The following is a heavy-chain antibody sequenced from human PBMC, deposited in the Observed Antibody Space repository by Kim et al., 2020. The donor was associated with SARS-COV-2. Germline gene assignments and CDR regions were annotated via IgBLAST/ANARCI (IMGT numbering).Heavy chain of an antibody. J-gene: IGHJ5*02. D-gene: IGHD1-26*01. V-gene: IGHV4-39*01. Sequence: KSRVTISVDTSKNQFSLKLSSVTAADTAVYYCARHKRLRPGGSYFNWFDPWGQGTLVTVSS. CDR3: ARHKRLRPGGSYFNWFDP.